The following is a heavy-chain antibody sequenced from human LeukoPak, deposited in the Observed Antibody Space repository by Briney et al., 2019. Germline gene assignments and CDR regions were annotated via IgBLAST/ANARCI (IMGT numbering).Heavy chain of an antibody. CDR1: GGTFSSYA. V-gene: IGHV1-69*06. D-gene: IGHD6-13*01. J-gene: IGHJ3*02. CDR2: VIPLFGTS. CDR3: ARVGSSWKDNAFDI. Sequence: ASVKVSCKASGGTFSSYAISWVRQAPGQGLEWMGGVIPLFGTSNYAQKFQGRVTITADKSTSTAYMELSSLRSEDTAVYYCARVGSSWKDNAFDIWGQGTMVTVSS.